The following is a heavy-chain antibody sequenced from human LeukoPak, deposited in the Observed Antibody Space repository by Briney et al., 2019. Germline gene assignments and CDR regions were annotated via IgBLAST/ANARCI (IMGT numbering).Heavy chain of an antibody. Sequence: GRSVRLSCAASEFTFSSYGMHWVRKAPGKGLEWVAVMSYDGSGKYYADSVKGRFTISRDNSKSTLYLQMNSLRAEDTAVYYCAREAGYGMDVWGQGTTVTVSS. V-gene: IGHV3-30*03. D-gene: IGHD6-19*01. CDR1: EFTFSSYG. CDR2: MSYDGSGK. J-gene: IGHJ6*02. CDR3: AREAGYGMDV.